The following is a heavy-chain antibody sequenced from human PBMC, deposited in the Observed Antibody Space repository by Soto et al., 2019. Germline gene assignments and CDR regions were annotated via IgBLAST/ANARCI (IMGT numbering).Heavy chain of an antibody. Sequence: QLQLQESGPGLVKPSEPLSLTCTVSGGSISSSSYYWGWIRQPPGKGLEWIGSIYYSGSTYYNPSLKSRVTISVDTSKNQFSLKLSSVTAADTAVYYCARPSLIGDATEDIWGQGTMVTVSS. CDR3: ARPSLIGDATEDI. CDR1: GGSISSSSYY. CDR2: IYYSGST. V-gene: IGHV4-39*01. J-gene: IGHJ3*02.